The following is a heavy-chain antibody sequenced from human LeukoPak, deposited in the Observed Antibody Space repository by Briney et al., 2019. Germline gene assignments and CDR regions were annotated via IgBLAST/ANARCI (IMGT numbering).Heavy chain of an antibody. CDR3: AKDGGYCSSTSCPEDNWFDP. D-gene: IGHD2-2*01. Sequence: GGSLRLSCAASGFTFSSYGMHWVRQAPGKGLEWVAFIRYDGGNKYYADSVKGRFTISRDNSKNTLYLQMNSLRAEDTAVYYCAKDGGYCSSTSCPEDNWFDPWGQGTLVTVSS. J-gene: IGHJ5*02. CDR2: IRYDGGNK. CDR1: GFTFSSYG. V-gene: IGHV3-30*02.